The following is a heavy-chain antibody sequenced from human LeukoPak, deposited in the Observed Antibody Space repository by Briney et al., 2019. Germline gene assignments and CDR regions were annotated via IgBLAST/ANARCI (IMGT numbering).Heavy chain of an antibody. J-gene: IGHJ4*02. Sequence: QPGGSLRLSCAASGFTFSTYFTHWVRQAPGKGLVWVSRINSDGSTTSHADSVKGRFTISRDNAKNTLYLQMDSLRAEDTAVYFCARGVHYGSDYWGQGTLVTVSS. V-gene: IGHV3-74*01. CDR3: ARGVHYGSDY. CDR2: INSDGSTT. D-gene: IGHD4-17*01. CDR1: GFTFSTYF.